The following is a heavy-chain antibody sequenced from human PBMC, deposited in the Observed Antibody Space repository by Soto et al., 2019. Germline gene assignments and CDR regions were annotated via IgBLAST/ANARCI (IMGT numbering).Heavy chain of an antibody. Sequence: ASVKVSCKTSGYTFTAYHIHWVRQAPGQGLEWMGWINPNSGGANYAQKFEGRVTMTRDTSISTVYMELSRLGSDDTALYYCARDYSGHGMDVWGQGTTVTVSS. CDR1: GYTFTAYH. D-gene: IGHD1-26*01. J-gene: IGHJ6*02. CDR3: ARDYSGHGMDV. V-gene: IGHV1-2*02. CDR2: INPNSGGA.